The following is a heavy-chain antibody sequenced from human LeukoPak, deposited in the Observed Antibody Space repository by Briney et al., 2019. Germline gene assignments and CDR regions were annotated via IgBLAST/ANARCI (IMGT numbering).Heavy chain of an antibody. J-gene: IGHJ4*02. D-gene: IGHD3/OR15-3a*01. CDR3: ARGTLLNYFDY. Sequence: SETLSLTCTVSGGSISSGGYYWSWIRQHSEKGLEWIGYIKYSGDTFYNPSLKSRLTISRDTSKNQFSLILSSVTAADSALYFCARGTLLNYFDYWGQGALVTVSS. CDR2: IKYSGDT. V-gene: IGHV4-31*03. CDR1: GGSISSGGYY.